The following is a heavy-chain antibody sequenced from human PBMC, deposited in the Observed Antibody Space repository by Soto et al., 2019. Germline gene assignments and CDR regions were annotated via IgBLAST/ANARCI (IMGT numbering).Heavy chain of an antibody. J-gene: IGHJ5*02. V-gene: IGHV1-18*01. CDR2: ISAYNGNT. CDR3: ARDHDILTGSWFDP. CDR1: GYTFTSYG. D-gene: IGHD3-9*01. Sequence: ASVKVSCKASGYTFTSYGISWVRQAPGQGLGWMGWISAYNGNTNYAQKLQGRVTMTTATSTSTAYMELRSLRSDDTAVYYCARDHDILTGSWFDPWGQGTLVTVSS.